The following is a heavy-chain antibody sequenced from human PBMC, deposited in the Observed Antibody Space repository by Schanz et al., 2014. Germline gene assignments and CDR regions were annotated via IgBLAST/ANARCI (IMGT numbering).Heavy chain of an antibody. Sequence: QVQLVESGGGVVQPGGSLRLSCAASGFTFSNYGILWVRQAPGKGLEWVAVISYHGSERYYADSVKGRFTISRDNSINTLSLQMNSLSADDTAVYYCAKGQGAVINNWYFDLWGRGTLVTVSS. J-gene: IGHJ2*01. V-gene: IGHV3-33*05. D-gene: IGHD2-21*01. CDR1: GFTFSNYG. CDR3: AKGQGAVINNWYFDL. CDR2: ISYHGSER.